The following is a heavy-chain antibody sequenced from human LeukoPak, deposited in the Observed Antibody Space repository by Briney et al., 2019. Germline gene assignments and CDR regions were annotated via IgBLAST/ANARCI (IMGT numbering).Heavy chain of an antibody. CDR3: ARDTGWYEYYYYMDV. Sequence: ASVKVSCKASGYTFTGYYTHWVRQAPGQGLEWMGWINPNSGGTNYAQKFQGRVTMTRDTSISTAYMELSRLRSDDTAVYYCARDTGWYEYYYYMDVWGKGTTVTVSS. V-gene: IGHV1-2*02. J-gene: IGHJ6*03. D-gene: IGHD6-19*01. CDR2: INPNSGGT. CDR1: GYTFTGYY.